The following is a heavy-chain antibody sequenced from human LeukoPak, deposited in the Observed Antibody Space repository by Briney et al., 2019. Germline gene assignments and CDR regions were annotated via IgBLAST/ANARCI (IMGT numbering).Heavy chain of an antibody. Sequence: GGSLRLSRAASGFTFSSYSMNWVRQAPGKGLEWVSSISSSSSYIYYADSAKGRFTISRDNAKNSLYLQMNSLRAEDTAVYYCAREEEGYYYGSGSYYAVEDYWGQGTLVTVSS. J-gene: IGHJ4*02. CDR2: ISSSSSYI. V-gene: IGHV3-21*01. D-gene: IGHD3-10*01. CDR3: AREEEGYYYGSGSYYAVEDY. CDR1: GFTFSSYS.